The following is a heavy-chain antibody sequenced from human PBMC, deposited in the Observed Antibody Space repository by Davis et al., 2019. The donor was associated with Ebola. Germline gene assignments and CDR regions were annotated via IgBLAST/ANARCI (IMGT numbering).Heavy chain of an antibody. CDR3: ARHGAQWELISFFDY. J-gene: IGHJ4*02. CDR2: IYSTGGT. D-gene: IGHD1-26*01. V-gene: IGHV4-39*01. CDR1: GFSLTSTTYY. Sequence: SETLSLTCTVSGFSLTSTTYYWAWIRQPPGKGLEWIGSIYSTGGTHYNPSLKSQFTLSVDTSKNQFSLRLNSVTAADTAVYYCARHGAQWELISFFDYWGQGTLVTVSS.